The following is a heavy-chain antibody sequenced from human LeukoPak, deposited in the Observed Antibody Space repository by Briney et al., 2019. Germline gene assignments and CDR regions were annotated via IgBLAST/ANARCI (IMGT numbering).Heavy chain of an antibody. Sequence: GGSLRLSCAASGFTFSTSAMSWVRQAPGKGLEWVSPISRSGGATFYADSVKGRFTISRDNSKNTLYLQMNSLRAEDTAVYYCARDSHNYYDSSGYLDYWGQGTLVTVSS. CDR1: GFTFSTSA. D-gene: IGHD3-22*01. CDR2: ISRSGGAT. CDR3: ARDSHNYYDSSGYLDY. V-gene: IGHV3-23*01. J-gene: IGHJ4*02.